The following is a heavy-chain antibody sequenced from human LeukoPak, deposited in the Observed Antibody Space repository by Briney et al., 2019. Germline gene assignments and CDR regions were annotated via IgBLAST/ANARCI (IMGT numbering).Heavy chain of an antibody. CDR3: AKDATPTGYYYVDV. Sequence: GGSLRLSCAASGFTFSSYGMHWVRQAPGKGLEWVAFIRYDGSNKYYADSVKGRFTISRDSSKSTLYLQMNSLRAEDTAVYYCAKDATPTGYYYVDVWGKGTTVTVSS. D-gene: IGHD4-17*01. V-gene: IGHV3-30*02. CDR1: GFTFSSYG. CDR2: IRYDGSNK. J-gene: IGHJ6*03.